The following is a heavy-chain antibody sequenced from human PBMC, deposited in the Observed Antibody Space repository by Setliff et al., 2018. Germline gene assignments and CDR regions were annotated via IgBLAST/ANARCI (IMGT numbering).Heavy chain of an antibody. V-gene: IGHV4-61*09. CDR3: ARMSGFQYTDV. Sequence: SETLSLTCTVSDDSISRRHYYWSWIRQPAVKGLEWLGQIYTSWSTNYNPSLKGRATLSIDASKRQFSLKLTSVTAADTAVYYCARMSGFQYTDVWGKGTTVTVSS. CDR2: IYTSWST. J-gene: IGHJ6*03. CDR1: DDSISRRHYY. D-gene: IGHD3-3*01.